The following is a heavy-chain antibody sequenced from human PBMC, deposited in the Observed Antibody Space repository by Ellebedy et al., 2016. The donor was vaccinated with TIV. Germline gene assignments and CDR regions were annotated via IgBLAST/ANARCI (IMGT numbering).Heavy chain of an antibody. CDR2: ISSSGTTI. Sequence: GESLKISCAASGFTFSDYYMSWIRQAPGKGLEWVSYISSSGTTIYNADSVKGRFTISRDNAKNSLYLQMNSLRAEDTAVYYCARAPGGKGIWFDPWGQGTLVTVSS. D-gene: IGHD3-16*01. V-gene: IGHV3-11*01. J-gene: IGHJ5*02. CDR1: GFTFSDYY. CDR3: ARAPGGKGIWFDP.